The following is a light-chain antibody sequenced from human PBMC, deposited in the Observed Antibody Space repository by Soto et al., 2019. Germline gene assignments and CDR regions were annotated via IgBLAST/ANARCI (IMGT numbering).Light chain of an antibody. CDR1: SSDVGGYNY. J-gene: IGLJ2*01. V-gene: IGLV2-8*01. CDR3: NSYADSNNLV. CDR2: EVT. Sequence: QSVLTQPPSASGSPGHSVTISCTGTSSDVGGYNYVSWYQQHPGKAPKLMIYEVTKRPSGVPDRFSGSKSGNTASLTVTGLQAEDEADYYCNSYADSNNLVFGGGTKLTVL.